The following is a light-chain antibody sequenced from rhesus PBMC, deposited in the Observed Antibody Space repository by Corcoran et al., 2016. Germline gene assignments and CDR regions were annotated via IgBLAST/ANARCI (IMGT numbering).Light chain of an antibody. V-gene: IGKV1-74*01. CDR1: ENVNNY. CDR2: KAS. CDR3: QHGYGTPPYS. J-gene: IGKJ2*01. Sequence: DIQMTQSPSSLSASVGDRVTITCRASENVNNYLNWYQQKPGKAPKLLIYKASTLQSGVPSRFSGSGSGTDYTLPISSLKPEDVATYYCQHGYGTPPYSFGQGTKVEIK.